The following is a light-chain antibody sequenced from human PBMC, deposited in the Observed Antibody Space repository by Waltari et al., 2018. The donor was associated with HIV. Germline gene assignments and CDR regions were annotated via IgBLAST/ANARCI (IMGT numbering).Light chain of an antibody. Sequence: VVTQEPSLTVSPGAPATLTCPPRTDQVSSSSFQPCFQHRPGQAPRPLIFSSNKRHSWTPVHFSGSLLGDKAALSLSSVQPEDEADYYCLLYYGGRRTSWVFGGGTKLTVL. CDR1: TDQVSSSSF. V-gene: IGLV7-43*01. CDR2: SSN. J-gene: IGLJ3*02. CDR3: LLYYGGRRTSWV.